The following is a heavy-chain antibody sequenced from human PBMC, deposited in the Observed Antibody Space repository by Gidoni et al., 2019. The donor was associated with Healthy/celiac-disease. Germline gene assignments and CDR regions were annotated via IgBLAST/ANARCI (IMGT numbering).Heavy chain of an antibody. CDR3: LSDGDGYSYGSAAFDI. D-gene: IGHD5-18*01. V-gene: IGHV1-2*02. J-gene: IGHJ3*02. Sequence: QLQLVQSGAEVKKPGASVKVSCKASGYTFPGHYMHWVRQAPGQGLEWMGWINPNSGGTNYAQKFQGRVTMTRDTSISTAYMELSRLRSDDTAVYYCLSDGDGYSYGSAAFDIWGQGTMVTVSS. CDR2: INPNSGGT. CDR1: GYTFPGHY.